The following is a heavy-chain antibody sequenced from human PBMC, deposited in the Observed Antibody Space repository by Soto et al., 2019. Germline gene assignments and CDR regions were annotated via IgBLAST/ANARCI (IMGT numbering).Heavy chain of an antibody. Sequence: SVMLSCTASGGTFSSDAISWVRKAPGQGLEWMGGIIPIFGTANYAQKFQGRVTITADESTSTAYMELSSLRSEDTAVYYCASRRAKGTHWFDPWGQGTLVTVSS. CDR3: ASRRAKGTHWFDP. V-gene: IGHV1-69*01. D-gene: IGHD1-26*01. CDR2: IIPIFGTA. J-gene: IGHJ5*02. CDR1: GGTFSSDA.